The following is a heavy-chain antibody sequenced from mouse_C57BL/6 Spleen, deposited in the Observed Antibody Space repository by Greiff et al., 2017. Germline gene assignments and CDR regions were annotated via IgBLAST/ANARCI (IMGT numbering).Heavy chain of an antibody. V-gene: IGHV1-80*01. Sequence: QVQLQQSGAELVKPGASVKISCKASGYAFSSYWMNWVKQRPGKGLEWIGQIYPGDGDTNYNGKFKGKATLTADKSSSTAYMQLSSLTSEDYAVYFGARSGTEYYFDCWGQGTTLTVSS. CDR1: GYAFSSYW. J-gene: IGHJ2*01. CDR2: IYPGDGDT. D-gene: IGHD4-1*01. CDR3: ARSGTEYYFDC.